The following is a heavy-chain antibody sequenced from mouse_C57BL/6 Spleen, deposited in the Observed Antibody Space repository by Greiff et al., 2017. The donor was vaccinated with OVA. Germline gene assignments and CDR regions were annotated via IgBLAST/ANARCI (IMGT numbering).Heavy chain of an antibody. D-gene: IGHD2-5*01. CDR2: ISSGGSYT. CDR1: GFTFSSYG. V-gene: IGHV5-6*01. CDR3: ASSYYSNYDWYFDV. J-gene: IGHJ1*03. Sequence: EVKLVESGGDLVKPGGSLKLSCAASGFTFSSYGMSWVRQTPDKRLEWVATISSGGSYTYYPDSVKGRFTISRDNAKNTLYLQMSSLKSEDTAMYYCASSYYSNYDWYFDVWGTGTTVTVSS.